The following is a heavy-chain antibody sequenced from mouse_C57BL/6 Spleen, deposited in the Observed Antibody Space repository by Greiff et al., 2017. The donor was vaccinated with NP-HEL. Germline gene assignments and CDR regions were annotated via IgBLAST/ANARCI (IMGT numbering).Heavy chain of an antibody. D-gene: IGHD2-1*01. CDR3: ARGGVYYGNRYYAMDY. CDR1: GFTFSDYY. J-gene: IGHJ4*01. Sequence: EVQLVESEGGLVQPGSSMKLSCTASGFTFSDYYMAWVRQVPEKGLEWVANINYDGSSTYYLDSLKSRFIISRDNAKNILYLQMSSLKSEDTATYYCARGGVYYGNRYYAMDYWGQGTSVTVSS. V-gene: IGHV5-16*01. CDR2: INYDGSST.